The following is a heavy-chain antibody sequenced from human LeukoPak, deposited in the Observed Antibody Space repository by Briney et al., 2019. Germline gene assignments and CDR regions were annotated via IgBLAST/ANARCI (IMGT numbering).Heavy chain of an antibody. V-gene: IGHV3-33*01. J-gene: IGHJ5*02. D-gene: IGHD3-10*01. CDR1: GFRFSDLG. Sequence: GRSLRLSYVASGFRFSDLGMNWVRQAPGKGLEWVATVWNDGGKKFYADSVKGRFTVSKDNSNNMCYLQMNSLRVEDTALYYCARISGTYYNDRWGQGTPVTVSS. CDR2: VWNDGGKK. CDR3: ARISGTYYNDR.